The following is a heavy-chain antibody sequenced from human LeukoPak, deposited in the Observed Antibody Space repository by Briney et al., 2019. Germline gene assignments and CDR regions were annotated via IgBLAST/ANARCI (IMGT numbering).Heavy chain of an antibody. CDR1: GFTVSSDY. V-gene: IGHV3-11*04. D-gene: IGHD3-10*01. CDR2: ISSSGSTI. Sequence: GGSLRLSCAASGFTVSSDYMSWVRQAPGKGLEWVSYISSSGSTIYYADSVKGRFTISRDNAKNSLYLQMNSLRAEDTAVYYCARVGYYGSGSYHDAFDIWGQGTMVTVSS. J-gene: IGHJ3*02. CDR3: ARVGYYGSGSYHDAFDI.